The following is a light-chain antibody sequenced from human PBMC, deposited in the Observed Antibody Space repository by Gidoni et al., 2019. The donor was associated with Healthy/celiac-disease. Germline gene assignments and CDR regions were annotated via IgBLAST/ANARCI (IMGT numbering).Light chain of an antibody. CDR2: GAS. Sequence: EIVLTPSSGTLSLSPGERATLSCRASQSVSSSYLAWYQQKPGQAPRLLIYGASSRATGIPDRFSGSGSGTDFTLTISRLEPEDFAVYYCQQYGSSPGTFGQGTKLEIK. CDR3: QQYGSSPGT. V-gene: IGKV3-20*01. J-gene: IGKJ2*01. CDR1: QSVSSSY.